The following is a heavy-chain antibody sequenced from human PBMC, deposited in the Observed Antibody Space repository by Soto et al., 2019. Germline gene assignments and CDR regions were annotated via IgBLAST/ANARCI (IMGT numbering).Heavy chain of an antibody. CDR2: INHSGST. D-gene: IGHD3-10*01. V-gene: IGHV4-34*01. CDR1: GGSFSGYY. CDR3: ARLVYDTRLNYMYFDF. J-gene: IGHJ4*02. Sequence: SETLSLTCAVYGGSFSGYYWSWIRQPPGKGLEWIGEINHSGSTNYNPSLKSRVTISVDTSKNQFSLKLSSVTAADTAVYYCARLVYDTRLNYMYFDFWGQGALVTVSS.